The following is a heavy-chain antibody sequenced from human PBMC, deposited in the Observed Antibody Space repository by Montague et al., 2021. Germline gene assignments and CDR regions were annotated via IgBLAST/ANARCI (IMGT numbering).Heavy chain of an antibody. D-gene: IGHD3-10*01. CDR1: GFTFSSYW. V-gene: IGHV3-74*01. Sequence: SLRLSCAASGFTFSSYWMHWVRQAPGKGLVWVSRISTDGSSTTYVDSVKGRFTTSRDNAKNMLYLQMNSLRAEDTAVYYCTFYKFRETPRGFDYWGQGTLVTVSA. CDR2: ISTDGSST. J-gene: IGHJ4*02. CDR3: TFYKFRETPRGFDY.